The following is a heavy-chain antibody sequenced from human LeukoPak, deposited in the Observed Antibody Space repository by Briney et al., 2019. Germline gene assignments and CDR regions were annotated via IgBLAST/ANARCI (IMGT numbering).Heavy chain of an antibody. Sequence: PGRSLRLSCAASGFTFSSYGMHWVRQAPGKGLEWVADISYDGSTKYYADSVKGRFTISRDNSKNTLYLQMNSLRAEDTAVYYCARAQWLGGYYFDYWGEGTLVTVSS. D-gene: IGHD6-19*01. J-gene: IGHJ4*02. CDR3: ARAQWLGGYYFDY. CDR2: ISYDGSTK. CDR1: GFTFSSYG. V-gene: IGHV3-30*03.